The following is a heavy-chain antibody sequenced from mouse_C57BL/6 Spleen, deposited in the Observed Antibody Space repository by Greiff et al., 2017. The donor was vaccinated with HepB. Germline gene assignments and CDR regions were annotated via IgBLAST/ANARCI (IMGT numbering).Heavy chain of an antibody. V-gene: IGHV5-17*01. D-gene: IGHD2-4*01. CDR1: GFTFSDYG. CDR3: AREDYDVGWYFDV. Sequence: EVKLVESGGGLVKPGGSLKLSCAASGFTFSDYGMHWVRQAPEKGLEWVAYISSGSSTIYYADTVKGRFTISRDNAKNTLFLQMTSLRSEDTAMYYCAREDYDVGWYFDVWGTGTTVTVSS. J-gene: IGHJ1*03. CDR2: ISSGSSTI.